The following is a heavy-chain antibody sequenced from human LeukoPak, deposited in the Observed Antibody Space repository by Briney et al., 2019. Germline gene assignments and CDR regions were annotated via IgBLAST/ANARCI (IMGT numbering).Heavy chain of an antibody. D-gene: IGHD6-19*01. CDR2: ISYDGSNK. CDR1: GFTFSSYA. V-gene: IGHV3-30-3*01. CDR3: ARVIAVAGKGNWFDP. J-gene: IGHJ5*02. Sequence: GGSLRLSCAASGFTFSSYAMHWVRQAPGKGLEWVAVISYDGSNKYYADSVKGRFTISRDNSKNTLYLQMNSLRAEDTAVYYCARVIAVAGKGNWFDPWGQGTLVTVSS.